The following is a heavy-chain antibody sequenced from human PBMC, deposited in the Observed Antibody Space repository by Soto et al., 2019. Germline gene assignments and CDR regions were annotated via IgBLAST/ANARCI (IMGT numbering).Heavy chain of an antibody. CDR1: GFTFSDYY. D-gene: IGHD6-13*01. Sequence: LRLSCAASGFTFSDYYMSWIRQAPGKGLEWVSYISSSGSTIYYADSVKGRFTISRDNAKNSLYLQMNSLRAEDTAVYYCARGIASKYYYYYMDVWGKGTTVTVSS. V-gene: IGHV3-11*01. CDR3: ARGIASKYYYYYMDV. J-gene: IGHJ6*03. CDR2: ISSSGSTI.